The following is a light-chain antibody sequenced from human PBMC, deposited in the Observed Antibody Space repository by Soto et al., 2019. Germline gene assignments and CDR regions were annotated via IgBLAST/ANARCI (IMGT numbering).Light chain of an antibody. CDR2: KAS. CDR1: QSISSW. V-gene: IGKV1-5*03. J-gene: IGKJ1*01. Sequence: DIQMTQSPSTLSASVGDRVTITCRASQSISSWLAWYQQKPGKAPKLLIYKASSLESGVPSRFSGSGSETEFTLTISSLQPDDFATYYCQQYKSPTWTFGQGTKVEIK. CDR3: QQYKSPTWT.